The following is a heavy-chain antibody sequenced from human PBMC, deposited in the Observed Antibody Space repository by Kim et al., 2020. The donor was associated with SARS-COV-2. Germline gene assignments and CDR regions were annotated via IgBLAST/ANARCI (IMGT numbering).Heavy chain of an antibody. V-gene: IGHV3-48*03. CDR3: ARAPHITRGAFDI. CDR1: GFTFSSYE. Sequence: GGSLRLSCAASGFTFSSYEMNWVRQAPGKGLEWVSYISSSGSTIYYADSVKGRFTISRDNAKNSLYLQMNSLRAEDTAVYYCARAPHITRGAFDIWGQGTMVTVSS. J-gene: IGHJ3*02. CDR2: ISSSGSTI. D-gene: IGHD3-10*01.